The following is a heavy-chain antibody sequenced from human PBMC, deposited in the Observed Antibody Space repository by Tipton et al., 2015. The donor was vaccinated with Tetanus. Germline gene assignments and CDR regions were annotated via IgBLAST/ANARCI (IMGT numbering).Heavy chain of an antibody. D-gene: IGHD3-22*01. CDR3: AGSPYYYDSSGYYYYFDY. V-gene: IGHV4-59*01. CDR2: IYYSGST. CDR1: GGSISSYY. J-gene: IGHJ4*02. Sequence: TLSLTCTVSGGSISSYYWSWIRQPPGKGLEWIGYIYYSGSTNYNPSLKSRVTISVDTSKNQFSLKLSSVTAADTAVYYCAGSPYYYDSSGYYYYFDYWGQGTLVTVSS.